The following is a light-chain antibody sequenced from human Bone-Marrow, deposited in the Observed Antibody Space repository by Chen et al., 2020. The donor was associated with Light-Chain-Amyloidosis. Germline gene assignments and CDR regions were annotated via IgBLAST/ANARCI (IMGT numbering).Light chain of an antibody. V-gene: IGKV1-27*01. Sequence: DIQMTQSPSSLSASVGDRVTITCRASQVLSNYLAWYQQKPGKVPKLLIYAASTLQSGIPSRFSGRRSRTDFTLTISSLQPEGVAAYYCQKYNSAPISFGPGTKVDIK. CDR3: QKYNSAPIS. CDR2: AAS. CDR1: QVLSNY. J-gene: IGKJ3*01.